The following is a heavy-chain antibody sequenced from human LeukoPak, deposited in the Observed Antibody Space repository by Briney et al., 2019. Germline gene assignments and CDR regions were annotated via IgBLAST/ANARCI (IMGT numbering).Heavy chain of an antibody. V-gene: IGHV4-61*01. CDR2: IYYSGST. CDR3: ARGQRRLQDY. J-gene: IGHJ4*02. CDR1: GGSVSSDSYF. Sequence: TTSGTLSLTCTVSGGSVSSDSYFWTWIRQPPGKGLEWIGYIYYSGSTNYNPSLKSRVTISLDTSKSQISLKLSSVTAADTAVYYCARGQRRLQDYWGQGTLVTVSS.